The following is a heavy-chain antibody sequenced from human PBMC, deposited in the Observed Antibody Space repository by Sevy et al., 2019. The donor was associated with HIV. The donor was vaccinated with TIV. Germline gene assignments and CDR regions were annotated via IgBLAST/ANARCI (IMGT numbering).Heavy chain of an antibody. CDR1: GDSVSSSSVA. Sequence: QSQTLSLTCAISGDSVSSSSVASNWIRQSPSRGLEWLGRTYYRSKWYNDYALSVKNRIIISPDTSKNQLSLQLNSVTPEDTAVYYCARAITIFGLTIMLDPWGLGTLVTVSS. D-gene: IGHD3-3*01. CDR3: ARAITIFGLTIMLDP. V-gene: IGHV6-1*01. J-gene: IGHJ5*02. CDR2: TYYRSKWYN.